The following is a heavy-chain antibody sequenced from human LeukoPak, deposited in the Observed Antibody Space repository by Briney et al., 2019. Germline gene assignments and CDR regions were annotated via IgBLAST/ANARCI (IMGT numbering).Heavy chain of an antibody. CDR3: ASGVSGYSYGFDY. Sequence: NVSCKTSGYTFTAYYMHWVRQMPGKGLEWMGIIYPGDSDTRYSPSFQGQVTISADKSISTAYLQWSSLKASDTAMYYCASGVSGYSYGFDYWGQGTLVTVSS. CDR2: IYPGDSDT. V-gene: IGHV5-51*01. CDR1: GYTFTAYY. J-gene: IGHJ4*02. D-gene: IGHD5-18*01.